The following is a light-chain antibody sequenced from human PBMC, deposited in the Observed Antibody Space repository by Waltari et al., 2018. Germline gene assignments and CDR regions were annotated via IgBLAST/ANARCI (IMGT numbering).Light chain of an antibody. CDR2: NTN. CDR3: LLFMGSGISL. J-gene: IGLJ2*01. CDR1: SGSVCTSNY. V-gene: IGLV8-61*01. Sequence: TVVTQEPSLSVSPGGTVTLTCCLRSGSVCTSNYTSWYQQTPCQAPRTLMYNTNARPSGVPDRLSGSILGNKAALTITGAQADDESDYYCLLFMGSGISLFGGGTRLTVL.